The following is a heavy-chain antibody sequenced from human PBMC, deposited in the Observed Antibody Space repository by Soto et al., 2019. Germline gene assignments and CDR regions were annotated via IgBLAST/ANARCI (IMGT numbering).Heavy chain of an antibody. D-gene: IGHD3-10*01. V-gene: IGHV1-18*01. J-gene: IGHJ3*02. CDR3: ARSGYGSGSFSGIDI. CDR2: ISAYNGDT. CDR1: GYIFTSYG. Sequence: QVQLVQSGAEVKNPGASVKVSCAASGYIFTSYGVSWVRQAPGQGLEWMGWISAYNGDTNYAQKLQGRVTMTTDTPTTTAYMELRTLTSDDTAVYYCARSGYGSGSFSGIDIWGPGTMVTVSS.